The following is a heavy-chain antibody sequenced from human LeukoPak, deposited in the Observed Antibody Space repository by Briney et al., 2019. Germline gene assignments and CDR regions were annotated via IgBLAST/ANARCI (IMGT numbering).Heavy chain of an antibody. CDR1: GFTFSSYA. CDR2: ISGSGGST. CDR3: AKAVLLWFGELDY. D-gene: IGHD3-10*01. J-gene: IGHJ4*02. V-gene: IGHV3-23*01. Sequence: GGSLRLSCAASGFTFSSYAMSWVRQAPGKGVEWVSAISGSGGSTYYADSVKGRFTISRDNSKNTLYLQMNSLRAEDTAVYYCAKAVLLWFGELDYWGQGTLVTVSS.